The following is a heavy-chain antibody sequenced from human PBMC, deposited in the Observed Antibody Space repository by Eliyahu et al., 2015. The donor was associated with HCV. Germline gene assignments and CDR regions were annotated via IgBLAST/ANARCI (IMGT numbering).Heavy chain of an antibody. Sequence: QVQLVQSGAEVKKPGASVKVSCKASGYTFTGYYIHWVRQAPGQGLEWMGWINPHSGGTNYAQKFQGRVTMTRDTSISTVYMELSRLSSDDTAVYYCARVDYDILTNSYIEGLGGTFDPWGQGTLVTVSS. V-gene: IGHV1-2*02. CDR1: GYTFTGYY. D-gene: IGHD3-9*01. CDR3: ARVDYDILTNSYIEGLGGTFDP. CDR2: INPHSGGT. J-gene: IGHJ5*02.